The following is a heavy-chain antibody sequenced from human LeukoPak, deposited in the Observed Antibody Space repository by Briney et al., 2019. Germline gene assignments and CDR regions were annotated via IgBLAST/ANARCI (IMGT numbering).Heavy chain of an antibody. V-gene: IGHV4-4*07. CDR1: GGSISSYY. D-gene: IGHD3-22*01. Sequence: SETLSLTCIDSGGSISSYYCSWIRQPAGKGLEWFGRIYTSGSTNYNPSLKSRVTMSVDTSKNQFSLKLSSVTAADTAVYYCARELAGYYYDSSGYPSRFWYFDLWGRGTLVTVSS. CDR3: ARELAGYYYDSSGYPSRFWYFDL. CDR2: IYTSGST. J-gene: IGHJ2*01.